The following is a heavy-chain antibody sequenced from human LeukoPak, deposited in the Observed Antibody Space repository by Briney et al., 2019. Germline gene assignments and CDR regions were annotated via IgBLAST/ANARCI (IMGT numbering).Heavy chain of an antibody. V-gene: IGHV4-59*01. CDR3: ARGPVGGTTYNDGDAFDI. CDR1: GGSIRSYY. Sequence: SETLSLTCTVSGGSIRSYYWSWIRQPPGKGLEWIGYMYYRGNTNYNPSLKSRVTISVDTSKNQFSLKLSSVTAADTAVYYYARGPVGGTTYNDGDAFDIWGQGTMVTVSS. CDR2: MYYRGNT. D-gene: IGHD1-7*01. J-gene: IGHJ3*02.